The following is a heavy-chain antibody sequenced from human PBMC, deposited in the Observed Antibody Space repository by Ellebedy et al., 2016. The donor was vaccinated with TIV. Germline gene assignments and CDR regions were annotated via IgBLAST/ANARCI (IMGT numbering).Heavy chain of an antibody. CDR1: GFTFSSYA. CDR2: VSGDGGRT. CDR3: AKETPEHSYADY. D-gene: IGHD3-16*01. Sequence: GGSLRLXCAASGFTFSSYAMSWVRRAPGKGLEWVSAVSGDGGRTYYADSVKGRFTISRDNSKNTLYLQLNSLRAEDTAVYYCAKETPEHSYADYWGQGTLVTVSS. J-gene: IGHJ4*02. V-gene: IGHV3-23*01.